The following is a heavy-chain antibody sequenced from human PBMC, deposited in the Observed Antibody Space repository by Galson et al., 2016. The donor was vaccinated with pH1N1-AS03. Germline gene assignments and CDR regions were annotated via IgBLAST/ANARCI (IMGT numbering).Heavy chain of an antibody. J-gene: IGHJ4*02. CDR2: IDWADDK. D-gene: IGHD5-24*01. CDR3: ARMGGAGYNTYYFDF. V-gene: IGHV2-70*04. Sequence: PALVKPTQTLTLTCSFSGLSVGTTGMRVSWIRQPPGRALEWLAFIDWADDKFYSTSLKTRLTISRDTSKNQVVLTMTNIDPVDTATYYCARMGGAGYNTYYFDFWGQGTLVTVSS. CDR1: GLSVGTTGMR.